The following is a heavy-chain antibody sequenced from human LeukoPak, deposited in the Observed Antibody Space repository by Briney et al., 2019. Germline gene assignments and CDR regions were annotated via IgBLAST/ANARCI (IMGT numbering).Heavy chain of an antibody. V-gene: IGHV4-61*02. Sequence: PSETLSLTCTVSGGSISSGSYYWSWIRQPAGKGLEWIGRIYTSGSTNYNPSLKSRVTISVDTSKNQFSLKLSSVTAADTAVYYCARGPAHFDYWGQGTLVTVSS. CDR2: IYTSGST. CDR1: GGSISSGSYY. J-gene: IGHJ4*02. CDR3: ARGPAHFDY.